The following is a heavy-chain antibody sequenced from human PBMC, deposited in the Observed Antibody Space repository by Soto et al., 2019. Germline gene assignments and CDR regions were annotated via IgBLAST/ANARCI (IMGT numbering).Heavy chain of an antibody. J-gene: IGHJ3*02. CDR2: IYYSGST. Sequence: AETLSFTCTVCGGSISSYYWSWIRPPPGKGLEWIGYIYYSGSTNYNPSLKSRVTISVDTSKNQFSLKLSSVTAADTAVYYCARDGDDTAFEIWAQGTMVPVSS. D-gene: IGHD7-27*01. V-gene: IGHV4-59*01. CDR3: ARDGDDTAFEI. CDR1: GGSISSYY.